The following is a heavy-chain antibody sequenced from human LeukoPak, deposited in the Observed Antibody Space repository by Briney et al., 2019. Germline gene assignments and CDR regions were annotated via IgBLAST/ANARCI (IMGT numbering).Heavy chain of an antibody. CDR2: ISAYNGNT. Sequence: GASVKVSCKASGYTFTSYGISWVRQAPGQGLEWMGWISAYNGNTNYAQKLQGRVTMTTDTSTSTAYMELRSLRSDDTAVYYSARADPTSEHYGSGSYYCAFDYWGQGTLVTVSS. CDR1: GYTFTSYG. J-gene: IGHJ4*02. D-gene: IGHD3-10*01. V-gene: IGHV1-18*01. CDR3: ARADPTSEHYGSGSYYCAFDY.